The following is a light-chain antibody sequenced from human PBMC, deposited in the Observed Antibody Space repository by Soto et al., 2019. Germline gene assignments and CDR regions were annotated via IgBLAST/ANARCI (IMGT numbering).Light chain of an antibody. CDR1: QSVSSSY. V-gene: IGKV3-20*01. CDR2: GAS. Sequence: EIVLTQSPGTLSLSPGEIATLSFRASQSVSSSYLAWYQQKPGQAPRLLIYGASSRATGIPDRFSGSGSGTDFSLTISRLEPEDFAVYYCQQYRRSPRTFGQGTKVDIK. J-gene: IGKJ1*01. CDR3: QQYRRSPRT.